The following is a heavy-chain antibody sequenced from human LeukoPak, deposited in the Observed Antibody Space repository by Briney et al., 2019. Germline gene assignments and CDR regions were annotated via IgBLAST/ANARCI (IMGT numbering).Heavy chain of an antibody. D-gene: IGHD5-18*01. Sequence: PGGSLRLSCAASGFTLSSYGMHWVRQAQRQGLEWVAVVSYDGSNTYYADSAKGRLTISRDNSNNTLYPQMNSLRAEVTAVYYCAKDGLYSYGYLFDYWGQGTLVNVAS. V-gene: IGHV3-30*18. CDR3: AKDGLYSYGYLFDY. CDR1: GFTLSSYG. J-gene: IGHJ4*02. CDR2: VSYDGSNT.